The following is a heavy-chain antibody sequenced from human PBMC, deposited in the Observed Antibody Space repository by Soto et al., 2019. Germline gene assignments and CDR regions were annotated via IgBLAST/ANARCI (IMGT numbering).Heavy chain of an antibody. CDR2: IYYSGST. V-gene: IGHV4-39*01. D-gene: IGHD3-9*01. CDR3: ARHFPTGRLRYITPHLYGMDV. CDR1: RGSSSRNSYS. Sequence: PSETLSLRCTVPRGSSSRNSYSWGWIRLPPGKGLEWIGSIYYSGSTYYNPSLKSRVTISVDTSKNQFSLKLSSVTAADTAVYYCARHFPTGRLRYITPHLYGMDVWGQGTTVT. J-gene: IGHJ6*02.